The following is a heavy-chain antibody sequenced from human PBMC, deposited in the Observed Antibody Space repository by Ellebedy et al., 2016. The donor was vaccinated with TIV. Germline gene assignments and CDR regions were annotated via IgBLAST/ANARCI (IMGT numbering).Heavy chain of an antibody. D-gene: IGHD3-10*01. Sequence: PGGSLRLSCAASGFSLTGSDLHWVRRRRGKGLEGVAASGAAGDTYYPDSVRGRFTISRDSAKNSFYLQMNSMTAGDTAVYYCARGGPGGDNWFFGLWGRGTQVTVSS. V-gene: IGHV3-13*01. J-gene: IGHJ2*01. CDR2: SGAAGDT. CDR1: GFSLTGSD. CDR3: ARGGPGGDNWFFGL.